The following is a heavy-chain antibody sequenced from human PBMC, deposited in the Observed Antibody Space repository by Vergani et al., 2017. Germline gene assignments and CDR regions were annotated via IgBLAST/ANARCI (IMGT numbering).Heavy chain of an antibody. CDR2: INSDGSRT. Sequence: EVQLVESGGGLVQPGGSLRLSCAASGFTFRSYWMHWVRQAPGKGLVWVSRINSDGSRTSYADSVKGRFTISRDNAKNTLYMQMHSLRAEDTAVYYCAIADYGDYVFNYWGQGTLVTVSS. V-gene: IGHV3-74*01. D-gene: IGHD4-17*01. J-gene: IGHJ4*02. CDR3: AIADYGDYVFNY. CDR1: GFTFRSYW.